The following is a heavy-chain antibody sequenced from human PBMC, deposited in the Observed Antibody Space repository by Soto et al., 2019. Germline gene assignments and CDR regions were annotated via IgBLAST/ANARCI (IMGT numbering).Heavy chain of an antibody. J-gene: IGHJ5*02. CDR3: ARTTMPAVALNWFDP. D-gene: IGHD2-2*01. CDR2: ISAYNGNT. CDR1: GYTFTSYG. V-gene: IGHV1-18*01. Sequence: QVQLVQSGAEVKKPGASVKVSCKASGYTFTSYGISWVRQAPGQGLEWMGWISAYNGNTNYAQKFQGRVTITADESTSTAYMELSSLRSEDTAVYYCARTTMPAVALNWFDPWGQGTLVTVSS.